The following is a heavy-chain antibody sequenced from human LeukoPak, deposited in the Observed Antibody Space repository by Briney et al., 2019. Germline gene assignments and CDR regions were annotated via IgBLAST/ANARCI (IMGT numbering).Heavy chain of an antibody. CDR2: VNHSGTA. J-gene: IGHJ4*02. CDR1: GDSFSDNF. Sequence: SETLSLTCAVSGDSFSDNFWSWIRQPPGKGLEWIGEVNHSGTANYNPSLRSRVIISIDTSKNQFSLKLISVTAADTAVYYCARMAYFARSDAPLIDYWGQGTLVTVSS. V-gene: IGHV4-34*01. CDR3: ARMAYFARSDAPLIDY. D-gene: IGHD3-9*01.